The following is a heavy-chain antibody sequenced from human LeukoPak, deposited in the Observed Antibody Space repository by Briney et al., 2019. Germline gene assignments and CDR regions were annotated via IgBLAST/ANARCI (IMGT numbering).Heavy chain of an antibody. V-gene: IGHV4-34*01. CDR3: ARRSMTRRYYFDY. Sequence: SETLSLTCAVYGGSFSGYYWSWIRQPPGKGLEWIGEINHSGSTNYNPSLKSRVTISVDTSKNQFSLKLSSVTAADTAVYYCARRSMTRRYYFDYWGQGTLVTVSS. D-gene: IGHD6-6*01. CDR1: GGSFSGYY. CDR2: INHSGST. J-gene: IGHJ4*02.